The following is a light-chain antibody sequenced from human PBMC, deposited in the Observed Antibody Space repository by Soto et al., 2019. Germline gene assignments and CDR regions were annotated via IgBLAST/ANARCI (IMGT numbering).Light chain of an antibody. V-gene: IGKV3-20*01. J-gene: IGKJ1*01. CDR2: GAS. CDR3: QQYGSSPCT. Sequence: EIVLTQSPGTLSLSPGERAILSCRTRQNVDSAKLAWYQQKAGQAPRLLIYGASSRATGIPDRFSGSGPGTDFTLTISRMEPEVFAVYYCQQYGSSPCTFGHGTKVDIK. CDR1: QNVDSAK.